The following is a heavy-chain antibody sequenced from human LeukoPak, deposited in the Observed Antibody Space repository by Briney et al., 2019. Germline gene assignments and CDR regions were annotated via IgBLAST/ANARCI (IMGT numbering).Heavy chain of an antibody. Sequence: SETLSLTCTVSGSSISGYYWNWIRQPAGKGLEWIGRLHPSGATNYNPSLKSRITMSLDTSKNQFSLKLSSVTTADTAVYYCASDNRGYSYGSDFDYWGQGTLVTVSS. CDR1: GSSISGYY. CDR3: ASDNRGYSYGSDFDY. J-gene: IGHJ4*02. CDR2: LHPSGAT. D-gene: IGHD5-18*01. V-gene: IGHV4-4*07.